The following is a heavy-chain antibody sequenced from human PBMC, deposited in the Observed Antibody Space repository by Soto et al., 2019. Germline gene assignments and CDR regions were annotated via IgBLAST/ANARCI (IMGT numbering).Heavy chain of an antibody. V-gene: IGHV4-61*01. CDR3: AKRGNSGDSCHGSCPKGYGTPDFFDS. CDR2: IYYSGST. D-gene: IGHD2-15*01. Sequence: SETLCLTCTVAGGSGSSGSYYWSWIRRPPGKGLEWIGYIYYSGSTNYNPSLKSRVTISVDTSKNQFSLKLSSVTAADTAVYYCAKRGNSGDSCHGSCPKGYGTPDFFDSWGQGTLVTVSS. CDR1: GGSGSSGSYY. J-gene: IGHJ4*02.